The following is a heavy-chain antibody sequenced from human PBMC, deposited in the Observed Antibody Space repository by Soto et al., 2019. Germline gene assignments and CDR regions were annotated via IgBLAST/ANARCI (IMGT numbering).Heavy chain of an antibody. Sequence: SETLSLTCTVTGDSINNRSYYWGWIRQPPGKGLEWIGSIYHSGSTYNNPSLRSRVSMSVDTSKNQFSLKLRSVTAADTALYYCARKRTSVVTQAYFDSWGQGSLVTVSS. D-gene: IGHD2-21*02. CDR3: ARKRTSVVTQAYFDS. V-gene: IGHV4-39*01. CDR1: GDSINNRSYY. J-gene: IGHJ4*02. CDR2: IYHSGST.